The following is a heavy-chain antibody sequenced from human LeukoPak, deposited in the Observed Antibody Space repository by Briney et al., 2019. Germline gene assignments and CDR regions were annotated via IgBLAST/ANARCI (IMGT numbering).Heavy chain of an antibody. D-gene: IGHD6-19*01. V-gene: IGHV5-51*01. CDR1: GYPFTNYW. CDR3: ARQLSKVGYSSGWYSDY. J-gene: IGHJ4*02. CDR2: RNPADSDT. Sequence: RGESLKISCKGSGYPFTNYWIGWVRQIPGKGLEWMGLRNPADSDTRYSPSFQGQVTISVDKSIGTAYLEWDSLKASDTAMYYCARQLSKVGYSSGWYSDYWGQGTLVTVSS.